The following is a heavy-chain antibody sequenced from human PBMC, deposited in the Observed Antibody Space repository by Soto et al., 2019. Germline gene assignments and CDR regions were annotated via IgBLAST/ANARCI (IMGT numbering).Heavy chain of an antibody. CDR3: ARTDFIAAAGNDY. D-gene: IGHD6-13*01. J-gene: IGHJ4*02. V-gene: IGHV1-18*01. Sequence: ASVKVSCKASCYMFRSYGISLLRQAPGQGLEWMGWISAYNGNTNYAQKLQGRVTMTTDTSTSTAYMELRSLRSDDTAVYYCARTDFIAAAGNDYWGQGTLVTVSS. CDR1: CYMFRSYG. CDR2: ISAYNGNT.